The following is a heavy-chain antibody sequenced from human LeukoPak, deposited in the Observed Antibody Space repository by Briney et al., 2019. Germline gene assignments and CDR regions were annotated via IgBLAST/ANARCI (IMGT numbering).Heavy chain of an antibody. CDR2: INHSGST. CDR3: AKGLRT. V-gene: IGHV4-34*01. CDR1: GGSFSGYY. Sequence: MASETLSLTCAVYGGSFSGYYWSWIRQPPGKGLEWIGEINHSGSTNYNPSLKSRVTISVDTSKNQFSLKLSSVTAADTAVYYCAKGLRTWGQGTLVTVSS. J-gene: IGHJ5*02.